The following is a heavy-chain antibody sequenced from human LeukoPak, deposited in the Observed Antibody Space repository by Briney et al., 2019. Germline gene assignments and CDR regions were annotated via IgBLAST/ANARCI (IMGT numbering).Heavy chain of an antibody. V-gene: IGHV3-7*01. Sequence: PGGSLRLSCAAPGFTFSRYWMTWVRQAPGKGLEWVANLNQDGTEKFDVDSVKGRFTISRDNPKNSLYLQMNSLRAEDTAVYFCARIGYSSSSLDYWGQGTLVTVSS. J-gene: IGHJ4*02. CDR2: LNQDGTEK. CDR3: ARIGYSSSSLDY. CDR1: GFTFSRYW. D-gene: IGHD6-6*01.